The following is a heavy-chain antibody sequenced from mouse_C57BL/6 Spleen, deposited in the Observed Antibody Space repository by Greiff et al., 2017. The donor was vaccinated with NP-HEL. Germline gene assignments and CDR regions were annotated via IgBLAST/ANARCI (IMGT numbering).Heavy chain of an antibody. CDR3: ARGSWGYGWFAY. J-gene: IGHJ3*01. CDR1: GYTFTDYY. D-gene: IGHD2-2*01. Sequence: QVQLQQSGAELVRPGASVKLSCKASGYTFTDYYINWVKQRPGQGLEWIARIYPGSGNTYYNEKFKGKATLTAEKSSSTAYMQLSSLTSEDSAVYFCARGSWGYGWFAYWGQGTLVTVSA. V-gene: IGHV1-76*01. CDR2: IYPGSGNT.